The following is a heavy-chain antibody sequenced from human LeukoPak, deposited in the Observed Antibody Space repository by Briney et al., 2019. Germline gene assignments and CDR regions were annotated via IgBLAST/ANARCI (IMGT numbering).Heavy chain of an antibody. CDR2: IIPILGIA. J-gene: IGHJ4*02. CDR3: ARATVSDSSGYGDY. CDR1: GGTFSSYA. Sequence: SVKVSCKASGGTFSSYAISWVRQAPGQGLEWMGRIIPILGIANYAQKFQGRVTITADKSTSTAYMELSSLRSGDTAVYYCARATVSDSSGYGDYWGQGTLVTVSS. D-gene: IGHD3-22*01. V-gene: IGHV1-69*04.